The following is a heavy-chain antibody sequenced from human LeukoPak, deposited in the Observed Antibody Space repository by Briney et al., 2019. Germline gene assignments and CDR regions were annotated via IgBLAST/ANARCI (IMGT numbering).Heavy chain of an antibody. D-gene: IGHD1/OR15-1a*01. Sequence: GSSVKVSCKASGGTFSSYAISWVRQAPGQGLEWMGGIIPIFGTANYAQKFQGRVTITADKSTSTAYMELSSLRSEDTAVYYCAIDSGRVTTLPYYFDYWGQGTLDTVSS. V-gene: IGHV1-69*06. J-gene: IGHJ4*02. CDR2: IIPIFGTA. CDR1: GGTFSSYA. CDR3: AIDSGRVTTLPYYFDY.